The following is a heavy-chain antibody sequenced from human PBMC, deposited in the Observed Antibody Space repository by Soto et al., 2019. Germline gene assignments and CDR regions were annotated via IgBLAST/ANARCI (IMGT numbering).Heavy chain of an antibody. CDR3: AKDRRDSDFDY. V-gene: IGHV3-23*01. J-gene: IGHJ4*02. D-gene: IGHD1-26*01. CDR2: ISGSSGST. CDR1: GFTFSSYA. Sequence: TGGSLRLSCAASGFTFSSYAMGWVRQAPGKGLEWVSFISGSSGSTHYADSVKGRFTISRDNSKNTLYLQMNSLRAEDTAVYYCAKDRRDSDFDYWGQGTLVTVSS.